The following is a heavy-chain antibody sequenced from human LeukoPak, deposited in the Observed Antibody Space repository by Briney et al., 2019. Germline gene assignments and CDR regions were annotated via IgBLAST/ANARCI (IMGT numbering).Heavy chain of an antibody. CDR3: AKRSPTRSATVTTDFDY. Sequence: GGSLRLSCAASGFTFSSYAMSWVRQAPGKGLEWVSAISGSGGSTYYADSVKGRFTISRDNSKNTLYLQMNSLRAEDTAVYYCAKRSPTRSATVTTDFDYWGQGTLVTVSS. V-gene: IGHV3-23*01. CDR1: GFTFSSYA. D-gene: IGHD4-17*01. CDR2: ISGSGGST. J-gene: IGHJ4*02.